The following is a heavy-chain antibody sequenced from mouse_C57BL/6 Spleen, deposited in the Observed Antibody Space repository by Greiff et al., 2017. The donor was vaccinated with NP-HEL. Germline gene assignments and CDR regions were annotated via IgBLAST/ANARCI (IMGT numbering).Heavy chain of an antibody. D-gene: IGHD1-1*01. CDR3: ARGYYGSIYFDY. J-gene: IGHJ2*01. CDR2: IYPGDGDT. V-gene: IGHV1-82*01. CDR1: GYAFSSSW. Sequence: QVQLQQSGPELVKPGASVKISCKASGYAFSSSWMNWVKQRPGKGLEWIGRIYPGDGDTTYNGKFKGKATLTADKSSSTAYMQLSSLTSEDSAVYFCARGYYGSIYFDYWGQGTTLTVSS.